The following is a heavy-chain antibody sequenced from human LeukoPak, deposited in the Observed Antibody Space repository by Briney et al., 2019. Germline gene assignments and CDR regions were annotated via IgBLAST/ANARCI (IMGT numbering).Heavy chain of an antibody. Sequence: SETLSLTCAVSGYSISSAYYWGWIRQPPGKGLAWIGSIYHSGSTYYNPSLKSRVTISVDTSKTQFSLKLSSVTAADTAVYCCARHSTFNSRGFDYWGQGTLVTVSS. CDR2: IYHSGST. D-gene: IGHD3-16*01. J-gene: IGHJ4*02. CDR3: ARHSTFNSRGFDY. CDR1: GYSISSAYY. V-gene: IGHV4-38-2*01.